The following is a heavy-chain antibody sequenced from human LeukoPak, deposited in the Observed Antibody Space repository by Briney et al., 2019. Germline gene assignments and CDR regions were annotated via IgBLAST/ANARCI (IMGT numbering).Heavy chain of an antibody. D-gene: IGHD3-3*01. J-gene: IGHJ3*01. CDR1: GFTFDDYD. CDR2: INWNSGSI. V-gene: IGHV3-9*01. Sequence: GGSLRLSCAASGFTFDDYDIHWVRQAPGKGLEWVSGINWNSGSIGYVDSVKGRFTISRDNAKNSLYLQMNRLRAEDTALYYCAKGLGFGAFDVWGQGTMATVSS. CDR3: AKGLGFGAFDV.